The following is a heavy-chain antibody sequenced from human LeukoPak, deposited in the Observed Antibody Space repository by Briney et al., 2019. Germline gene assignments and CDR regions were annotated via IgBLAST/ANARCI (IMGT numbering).Heavy chain of an antibody. CDR1: GFTFDDYA. Sequence: GRSLRLSCAASGFTFDDYAMHWVRQAPGKGLEWVSGISRNSGSIGYADSVKGRFTISRDNAKNSLYLLMNSLRAEDTALYYCAKGLKAVAGTFPLSRYFDYWGQGTLVTVSS. D-gene: IGHD6-19*01. J-gene: IGHJ4*02. V-gene: IGHV3-9*01. CDR2: ISRNSGSI. CDR3: AKGLKAVAGTFPLSRYFDY.